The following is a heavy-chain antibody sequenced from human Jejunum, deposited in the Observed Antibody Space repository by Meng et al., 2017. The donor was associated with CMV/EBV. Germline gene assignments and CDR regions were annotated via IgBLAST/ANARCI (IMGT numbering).Heavy chain of an antibody. CDR3: ARGSIFVSFDS. CDR1: GGSIGSGDYY. V-gene: IGHV4-30-4*08. CDR2: IHDTGST. D-gene: IGHD3-3*01. J-gene: IGHJ4*02. Sequence: QVQLKGPAPGPVKPSQTSILTCSVSGGSIGSGDYYWSWIRQPPGKGLEWIGYIHDTGSTYYNPSLKSRVDISLGTSRNHFSLILSSVTAEDTAVYFCARGSIFVSFDSWGQGTLVTVSS.